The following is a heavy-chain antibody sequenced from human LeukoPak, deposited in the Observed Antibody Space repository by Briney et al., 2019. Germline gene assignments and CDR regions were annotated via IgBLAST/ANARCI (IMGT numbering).Heavy chain of an antibody. J-gene: IGHJ6*03. CDR3: ARAYTSSRHYYYYYMDV. CDR1: GFTFDDYG. D-gene: IGHD6-13*01. Sequence: GGSLRLSXAASGFTFDDYGMSWVRQAPGKGLEWVSGITWDSETTGYADSVKGRFTISRDNAKNSLYLQMNSLRAEDTALYYCARAYTSSRHYYYYYMDVWGKGTTVTASS. CDR2: ITWDSETT. V-gene: IGHV3-20*04.